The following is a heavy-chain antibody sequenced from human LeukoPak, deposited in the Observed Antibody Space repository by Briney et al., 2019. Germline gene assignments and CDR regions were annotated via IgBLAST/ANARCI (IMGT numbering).Heavy chain of an antibody. V-gene: IGHV3-23*01. J-gene: IGHJ5*02. D-gene: IGHD6-13*01. CDR3: AKARLRQQLVVRSHNNWFDP. CDR2: ISGSGGST. CDR1: GFTFSSYA. Sequence: GGSLRLSCAASGFTFSSYAMSWVRQAPGKGLEWVSAISGSGGSTYYADSVKGRLTISRDNSKNTLYLQMNSLRAEDTAVYYCAKARLRQQLVVRSHNNWFDPWGQGTLVTVSS.